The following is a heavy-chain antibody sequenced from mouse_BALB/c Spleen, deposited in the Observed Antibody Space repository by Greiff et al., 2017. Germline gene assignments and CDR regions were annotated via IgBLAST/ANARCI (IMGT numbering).Heavy chain of an antibody. Sequence: QVQLQQPGAELVKPGASVKLSCKASGYTFTSYWMHWVKQRPGQGLEWIGEIDPSDSYTNYNQKFKDKATLTVDKSSSTAYMQLSSPTSEDSAVYYCTRYGNYVPYAMDYWGQGTSVTVSS. J-gene: IGHJ4*01. CDR3: TRYGNYVPYAMDY. CDR2: IDPSDSYT. CDR1: GYTFTSYW. D-gene: IGHD2-1*01. V-gene: IGHV1-69*02.